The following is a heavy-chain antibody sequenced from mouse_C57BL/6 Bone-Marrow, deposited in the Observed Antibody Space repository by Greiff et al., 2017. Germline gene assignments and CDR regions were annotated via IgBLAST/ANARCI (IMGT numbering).Heavy chain of an antibody. D-gene: IGHD1-1*01. Sequence: EVQGVESGGGLVKPGGSLKLSCAASGFTFSSYAMSWVRQTPEKRLEWVATISDGGSYTYYPDNVKGRFTISRDNAKNNLYLQMSHLKSEDTAMYYCARDSYGSSRDYWGQGTTLTVSS. CDR2: ISDGGSYT. V-gene: IGHV5-4*01. J-gene: IGHJ2*01. CDR1: GFTFSSYA. CDR3: ARDSYGSSRDY.